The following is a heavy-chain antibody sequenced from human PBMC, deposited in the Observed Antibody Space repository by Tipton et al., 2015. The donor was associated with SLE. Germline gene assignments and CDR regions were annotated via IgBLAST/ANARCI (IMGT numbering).Heavy chain of an antibody. CDR3: TRDTGFQKDFDV. V-gene: IGHV3-30*04. J-gene: IGHJ2*01. Sequence: SLRFSCAASGFSFDAYAMHWVRQAPGKGLEWVALISYEDTDGFYADSVKGRFTISRDDSKSTLFLQMNSLRGEDTGVYYCTRDTGFQKDFDVWGRGTLVTVSS. CDR1: GFSFDAYA. D-gene: IGHD4-17*01. CDR2: ISYEDTDG.